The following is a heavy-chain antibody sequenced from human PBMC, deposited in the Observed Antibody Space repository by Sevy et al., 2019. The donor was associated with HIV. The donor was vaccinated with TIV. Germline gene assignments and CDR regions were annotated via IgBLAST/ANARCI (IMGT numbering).Heavy chain of an antibody. CDR1: GFIFSKYG. CDR2: IRYDGSPK. D-gene: IGHD3-10*01. V-gene: IGHV3-30*02. J-gene: IGHJ3*02. CDR3: AKGLDMVQGALLSDDI. Sequence: GGSLRLSCAASGFIFSKYGMHWVRQAPGKGLGWVAFIRYDGSPKYYVDSVKGRFTISRDNSKNTLYLQMNSLRADDTAVYYCAKGLDMVQGALLSDDIWGQGTMVTVSS.